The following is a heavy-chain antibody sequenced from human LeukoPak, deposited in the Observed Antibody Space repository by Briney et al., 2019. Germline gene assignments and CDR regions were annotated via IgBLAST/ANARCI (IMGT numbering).Heavy chain of an antibody. CDR1: GFTFSNYA. CDR3: ARDLLGYCSGGSCYNDY. V-gene: IGHV3-23*01. D-gene: IGHD2-15*01. Sequence: GGSLRLSCAASGFTFSNYAMRWVRQAPGKGLEWVSGISGSGDSTYYADSVKGRFTVSRDNAKNTLYLQMNSLRAEDTAVYYCARDLLGYCSGGSCYNDYWGQGTLVTVSS. J-gene: IGHJ4*02. CDR2: ISGSGDST.